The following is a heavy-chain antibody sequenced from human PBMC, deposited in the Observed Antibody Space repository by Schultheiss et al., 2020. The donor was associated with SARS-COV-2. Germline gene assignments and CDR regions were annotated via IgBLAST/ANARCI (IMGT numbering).Heavy chain of an antibody. J-gene: IGHJ4*02. CDR3: ARTGGGGWYGLTRVDFDY. CDR2: IYTSGST. CDR1: GGSISSGSYY. D-gene: IGHD6-19*01. V-gene: IGHV4-61*02. Sequence: SETLSLTCTVSGGSISSGSYYWSWIRQPAGKGLEWIGRIYTSGSTNYNPSLKSRVTISVDTSKNQFSLKLSSVTAADTAVYYCARTGGGGWYGLTRVDFDYWGQGTLVTVSS.